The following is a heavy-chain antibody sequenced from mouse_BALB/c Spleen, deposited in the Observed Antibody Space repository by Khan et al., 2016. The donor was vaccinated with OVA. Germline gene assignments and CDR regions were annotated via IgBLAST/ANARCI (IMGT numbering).Heavy chain of an antibody. V-gene: IGHV3-2*02. CDR3: ARVYGGDFDY. D-gene: IGHD1-1*01. Sequence: ESGPGLVKPSQSLSLTCTVTGYSIASDYAWNWIRQFPRNKLEWMGFISYSGNTNYNPSLKSRISITRDTSKNQFFLQLNSVTSEDTATYYCARVYGGDFDYWGQGTTLTVSS. CDR1: GYSIASDYA. J-gene: IGHJ2*01. CDR2: ISYSGNT.